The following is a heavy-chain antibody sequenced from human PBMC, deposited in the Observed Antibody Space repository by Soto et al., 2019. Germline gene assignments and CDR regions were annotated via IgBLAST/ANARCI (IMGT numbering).Heavy chain of an antibody. D-gene: IGHD1-26*01. Sequence: QVQLVESGGGLVKPGGSLRLSCAASGFTFSDYYMSWIRQAPGKGLEWVSYISSSSSYTNYADSVKGRFTISRDNAKNLLYLQMNSLRAEDTAVYYWARDRTNGLVGVDNWFDPWGQGTLVTVSS. CDR1: GFTFSDYY. J-gene: IGHJ5*02. CDR2: ISSSSSYT. V-gene: IGHV3-11*05. CDR3: ARDRTNGLVGVDNWFDP.